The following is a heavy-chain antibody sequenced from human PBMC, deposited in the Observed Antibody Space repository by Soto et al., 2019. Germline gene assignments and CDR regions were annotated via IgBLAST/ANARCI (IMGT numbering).Heavy chain of an antibody. Sequence: SVKVSCKASGGTFSSYAIIWVRQAPGQGLEWMGGIIPIFGTANYAQKFQGRVTITADESTSTAYMELSSLRSEDTAVYYCATTYGELMLNWFDPWGQGTLVTVSS. J-gene: IGHJ5*02. CDR1: GGTFSSYA. V-gene: IGHV1-69*13. CDR3: ATTYGELMLNWFDP. CDR2: IIPIFGTA. D-gene: IGHD4-17*01.